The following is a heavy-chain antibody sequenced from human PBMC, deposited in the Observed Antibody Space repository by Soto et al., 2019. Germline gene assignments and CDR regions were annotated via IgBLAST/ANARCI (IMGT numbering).Heavy chain of an antibody. CDR2: IYYSGST. D-gene: IGHD6-13*01. J-gene: IGHJ4*02. CDR3: ARNRIAAAGPLIDY. CDR1: GGSIGSYY. Sequence: SETLSLTCTVSGGSIGSYYWSWIRQPPGKGLEWIGYIYYSGSTNYNPSLKSRVTISVDTSKNQFSLKLSSVTAADTAVYYCARNRIAAAGPLIDYWGQGTLVTVSS. V-gene: IGHV4-59*08.